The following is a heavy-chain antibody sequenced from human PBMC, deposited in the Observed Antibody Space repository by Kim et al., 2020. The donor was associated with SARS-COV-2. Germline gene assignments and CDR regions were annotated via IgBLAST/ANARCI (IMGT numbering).Heavy chain of an antibody. V-gene: IGHV1-46*01. J-gene: IGHJ4*02. CDR2: INPSGGST. D-gene: IGHD2-15*01. Sequence: ASVKVSCKASGYTFTSYYMHWVRQAPGQGLEWMGIINPSGGSTSYSQKFQGRVTMTRDTSTSTVYMELSSLRSEDTAVYYCARGIVVVVAATPDLFDYWGQGTLVTVSS. CDR3: ARGIVVVVAATPDLFDY. CDR1: GYTFTSYY.